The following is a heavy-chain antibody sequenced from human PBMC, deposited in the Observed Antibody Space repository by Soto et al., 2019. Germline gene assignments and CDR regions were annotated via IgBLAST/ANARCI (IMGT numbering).Heavy chain of an antibody. CDR3: AKDSISSDGGYYLYYFDS. CDR1: GFTFRSYA. J-gene: IGHJ4*02. D-gene: IGHD3-22*01. CDR2: ISGSGGST. V-gene: IGHV3-23*01. Sequence: GGSLRLSCKASGFTFRSYAVSWVRQAPGKGLEWVSAISGSGGSTYFRDTVRGRFTISRDNSKNTLYLQMGSLRAEDTAVYYCAKDSISSDGGYYLYYFDSWGQETLVTVS.